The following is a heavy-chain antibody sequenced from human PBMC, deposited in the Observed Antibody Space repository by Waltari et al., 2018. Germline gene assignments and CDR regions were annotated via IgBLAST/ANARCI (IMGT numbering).Heavy chain of an antibody. CDR1: GYTFTGYY. CDR3: ATVEMATILKRPDAFDI. Sequence: QVQLVQSGAEVKKPGASVKVSCKASGYTFTGYYMHWVRQAPGQGLEWMGRINPNSGGTNYAQKFQGRVTMTRDTSISTAYMELSSLRSEDTAVYYCATVEMATILKRPDAFDIWGQGTMVTVSS. V-gene: IGHV1-2*06. D-gene: IGHD5-12*01. CDR2: INPNSGGT. J-gene: IGHJ3*02.